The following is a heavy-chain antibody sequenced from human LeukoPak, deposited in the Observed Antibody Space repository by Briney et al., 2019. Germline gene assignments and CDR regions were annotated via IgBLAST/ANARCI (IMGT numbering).Heavy chain of an antibody. CDR1: GGTFSGYA. CDR3: ASTKGYFDSDLNNWFDP. Sequence: EASVKVSCKASGGTFSGYAISWVRQAPGQGLEWMGGIIPIFGTANYAQKFQGRVTMTRNTSISTAYMELSSLRSEDTAVYYCASTKGYFDSDLNNWFDPWGQGTLVTVSS. D-gene: IGHD3-9*01. J-gene: IGHJ5*02. CDR2: IIPIFGTA. V-gene: IGHV1-69*05.